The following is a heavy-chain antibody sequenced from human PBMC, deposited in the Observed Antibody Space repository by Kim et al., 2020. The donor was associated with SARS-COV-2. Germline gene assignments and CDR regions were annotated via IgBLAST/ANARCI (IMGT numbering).Heavy chain of an antibody. Sequence: GGSLRLFCAASGFTFSAYAMSWVRQAPGKGLEWVSGLSGSDGSTYYADSVKGRFIISRDNSKNTLHLQMNSLRAEDTAVYYCAKHFGSSGSEFQHWGQGT. J-gene: IGHJ1*01. D-gene: IGHD3-22*01. CDR2: LSGSDGST. CDR3: AKHFGSSGSEFQH. V-gene: IGHV3-23*01. CDR1: GFTFSAYA.